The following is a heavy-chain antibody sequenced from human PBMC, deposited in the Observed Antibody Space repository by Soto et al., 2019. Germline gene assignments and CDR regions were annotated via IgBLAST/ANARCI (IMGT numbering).Heavy chain of an antibody. J-gene: IGHJ4*02. CDR3: AKDSNKYSSSLRGRYFDY. Sequence: EVQLLESGGGLVQRGGSLRLSCAPSGFPFSSYVMAWVRQAPGKGLEWVSGISGGGSNTFYADSVKGRFTISRDNSKNTLLLQMNSLGAEDTAVDYCAKDSNKYSSSLRGRYFDYWGQGIGVTVSS. CDR2: ISGGGSNT. V-gene: IGHV3-23*01. D-gene: IGHD4-4*01. CDR1: GFPFSSYV.